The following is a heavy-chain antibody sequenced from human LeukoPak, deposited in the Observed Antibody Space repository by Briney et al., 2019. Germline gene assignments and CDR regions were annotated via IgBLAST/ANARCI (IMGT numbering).Heavy chain of an antibody. J-gene: IGHJ2*01. D-gene: IGHD2-2*01. CDR3: ASLGGYCGGTSCLDWFFDL. Sequence: PGGSLRLSCAASGFKISNFEMNWVRQAPGKGLEWVSYINSGGGTIYYADSVKGRFTISRDNAKNSLYLQVNSLRAEDTAVYYCASLGGYCGGTSCLDWFFDLWGRGTLVTVSS. CDR2: INSGGGTI. CDR1: GFKISNFE. V-gene: IGHV3-48*03.